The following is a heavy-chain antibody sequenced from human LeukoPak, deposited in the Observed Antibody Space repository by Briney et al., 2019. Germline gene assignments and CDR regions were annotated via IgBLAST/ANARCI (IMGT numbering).Heavy chain of an antibody. CDR2: INHSGST. CDR1: GGSFSGYY. D-gene: IGHD5-18*01. V-gene: IGHV4-34*01. Sequence: PSETLSLTCAVYGGSFSGYYWSWIRQPPGKGLEWIGEINHSGSTNYNPSLKGRVTISVDTSKNQFSLKLSSVTAADTAVYYCATFTLYSYEVIFDYWGQGTLVTVSS. J-gene: IGHJ4*02. CDR3: ATFTLYSYEVIFDY.